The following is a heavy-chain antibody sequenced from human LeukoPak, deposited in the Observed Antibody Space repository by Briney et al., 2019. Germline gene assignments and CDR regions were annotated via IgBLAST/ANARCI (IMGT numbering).Heavy chain of an antibody. V-gene: IGHV3-23*01. CDR3: AKENGYYYKGFDY. J-gene: IGHJ4*02. Sequence: GGSLRLSCAASGITLNSYAMTWVRQAPGKGLEWVSHISGSGGSTYYADSVKGRFTISRDNSKNTLYLQMNSLRVEDTAVYYCAKENGYYYKGFDYWGQGTLVTVSS. D-gene: IGHD3-22*01. CDR2: ISGSGGST. CDR1: GITLNSYA.